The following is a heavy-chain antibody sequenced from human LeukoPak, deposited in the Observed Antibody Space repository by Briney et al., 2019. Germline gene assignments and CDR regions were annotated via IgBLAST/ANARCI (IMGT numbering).Heavy chain of an antibody. V-gene: IGHV3-23*01. CDR3: AKEGNPELIGAFDI. CDR2: ISGSGGST. Sequence: PGGSLRLSCAASGFTFSDYYMSWIRQAPGKGLEWVSAISGSGGSTYYADSVKGRFTISRDNSKNTLYLQMNSLRAEDTAVYYCAKEGNPELIGAFDIWGQGTMVTVSS. CDR1: GFTFSDYY. J-gene: IGHJ3*02. D-gene: IGHD4-23*01.